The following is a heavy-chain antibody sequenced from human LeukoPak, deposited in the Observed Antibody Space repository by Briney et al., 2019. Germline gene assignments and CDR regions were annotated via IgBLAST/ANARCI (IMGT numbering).Heavy chain of an antibody. CDR3: ARVRRGPDSSGYYEHALGY. D-gene: IGHD3-22*01. CDR2: ISSSSSSYI. V-gene: IGHV3-21*01. CDR1: GFTFSSYS. J-gene: IGHJ4*02. Sequence: GGSLRLSCAASGFTFSSYSMNWVRQAPGKGLEWVSSISSSSSSYIYYADSVKGRFTISRDNAKNSLYLQMNSLRAEDTAVYYCARVRRGPDSSGYYEHALGYWGQGTLVTVSS.